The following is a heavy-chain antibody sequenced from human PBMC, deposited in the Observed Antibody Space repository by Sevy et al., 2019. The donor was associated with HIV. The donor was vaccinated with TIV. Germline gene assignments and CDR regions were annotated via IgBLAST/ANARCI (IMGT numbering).Heavy chain of an antibody. D-gene: IGHD5-12*01. CDR1: GGSISSSDSY. CDR3: ASKRGYNHGPFDF. CDR2: IHYTGGT. Sequence: SETLSLTCSVSGGSISSSDSYWSWIRQPPGKGLEWIGYIHYTGGTYYNPFLKSRVAMSVDTSAKQFSLKLTFLTDADTAVYYCASKRGYNHGPFDFWGRGTLVTVSS. V-gene: IGHV4-30-4*01. J-gene: IGHJ4*02.